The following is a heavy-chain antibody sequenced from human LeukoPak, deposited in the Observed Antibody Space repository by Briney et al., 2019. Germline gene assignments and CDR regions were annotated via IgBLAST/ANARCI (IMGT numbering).Heavy chain of an antibody. D-gene: IGHD3-16*01. Sequence: GGSLRLSCVASGFAFDNYAMHWVRQTPGKGLEWVSGIIWNGGNIGYADSVKGRFTISRDNAKSTLYLQMNSLSTEDTAFYYCAKQDAIAYNYYYGLGVWGQGTTVTVPS. J-gene: IGHJ6*02. CDR3: AKQDAIAYNYYYGLGV. CDR2: IIWNGGNI. CDR1: GFAFDNYA. V-gene: IGHV3-9*01.